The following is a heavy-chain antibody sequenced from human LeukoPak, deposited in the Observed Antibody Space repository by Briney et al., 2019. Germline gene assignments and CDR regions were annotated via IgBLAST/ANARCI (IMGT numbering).Heavy chain of an antibody. CDR2: MNPNSGKT. CDR3: ATDIRGYDAFEM. V-gene: IGHV1-8*01. J-gene: IGHJ3*02. Sequence: ASVKVSCKASGYTFTSYDINWVRQAPGPGLEWMGWMNPNSGKTGYAHTFQGRVTMTRKTSINTAYTELSSLRSEDTTVYYCATDIRGYDAFEMWGEGAMGSVSS. D-gene: IGHD3-22*01. CDR1: GYTFTSYD.